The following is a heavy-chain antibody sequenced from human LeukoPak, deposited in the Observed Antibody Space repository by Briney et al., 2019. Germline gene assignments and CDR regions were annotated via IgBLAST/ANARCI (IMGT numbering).Heavy chain of an antibody. J-gene: IGHJ4*02. CDR2: VSYSGST. V-gene: IGHV4-59*08. Sequence: SETLSLTCSVAGGSMSIYYWSWIRQPPGKGLEWIGYVSYSGSTTYNPSLKSRVTISVDTSKNQFSLKLSSVTAADTAVYYCARVPGCSAGSCSFDYWGQGTLVTVSS. CDR3: ARVPGCSAGSCSFDY. CDR1: GGSMSIYY. D-gene: IGHD2-15*01.